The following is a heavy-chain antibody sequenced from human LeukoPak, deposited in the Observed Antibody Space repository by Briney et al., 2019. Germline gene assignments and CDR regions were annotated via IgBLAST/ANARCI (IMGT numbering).Heavy chain of an antibody. V-gene: IGHV4-59*08. CDR3: ARPSGSLGAFDI. CDR2: IYYSGST. J-gene: IGHJ3*02. Sequence: PSETLSLTCTVSGGSISSYYWSWIRQPPGKGLEWIGYIYYSGSTNYNPSLKSRVTISVDTSKNQFSLKLSSVTAADTAVYYCARPSGSLGAFDIWGQGTMVTVSS. CDR1: GGSISSYY. D-gene: IGHD6-13*01.